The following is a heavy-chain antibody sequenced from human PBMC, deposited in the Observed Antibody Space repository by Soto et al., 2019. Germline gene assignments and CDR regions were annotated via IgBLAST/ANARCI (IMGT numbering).Heavy chain of an antibody. Sequence: SETLSLTCAVYGGSFSGYYWSWIRQPPGKGLEWIGEINHSGSTNYNPSLKSRVTISVDTSKNQFSLKLSSVTAADTAVYYCATIAAADTLSYFDYWGQGTLVTVSS. J-gene: IGHJ4*02. CDR1: GGSFSGYY. D-gene: IGHD6-13*01. V-gene: IGHV4-34*01. CDR3: ATIAAADTLSYFDY. CDR2: INHSGST.